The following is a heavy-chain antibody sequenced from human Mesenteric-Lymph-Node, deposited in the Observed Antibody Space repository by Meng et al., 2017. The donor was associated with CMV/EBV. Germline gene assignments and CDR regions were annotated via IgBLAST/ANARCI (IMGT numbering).Heavy chain of an antibody. J-gene: IGHJ4*02. D-gene: IGHD3-10*01. CDR1: GFTFSSYS. CDR2: ISSSSSYI. V-gene: IGHV3-21*01. CDR3: ARPTREYYFDY. Sequence: EVQLVESGGGLVKPGGSLRLSWSASGFTFSSYSMNWVRQAPGKGLEWVSSISSSSSYIYYADSVKGRFTISRDNAKNSLYLQMNSLRAEDTAVYYCARPTREYYFDYWGQGTLVTVSS.